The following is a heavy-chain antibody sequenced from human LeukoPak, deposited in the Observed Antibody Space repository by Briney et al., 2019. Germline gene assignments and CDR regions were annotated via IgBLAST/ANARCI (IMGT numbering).Heavy chain of an antibody. D-gene: IGHD4-17*01. V-gene: IGHV3-66*01. CDR1: GFTVSSNY. Sequence: GGSLRLSCAASGFTVSSNYMSWVRQAPGKGLEWVSVIYSGGSTYYADSVKGRFTISRDNSKNTLCLQMNSLRAEDTAVYYCARDAWYGDYYWFDPWGQGTLVTVSS. CDR2: IYSGGST. J-gene: IGHJ5*02. CDR3: ARDAWYGDYYWFDP.